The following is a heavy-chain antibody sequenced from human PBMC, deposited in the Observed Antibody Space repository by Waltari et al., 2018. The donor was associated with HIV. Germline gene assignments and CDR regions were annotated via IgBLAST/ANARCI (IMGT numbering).Heavy chain of an antibody. CDR1: GIRFFYRYG. CDR3: ATDRRQGFYFDNNGERPFAS. V-gene: IGHV3-30*03. Sequence: QVQLVESGGGVVQPGRSLRLSCAASGIRFFYRYGMHWVRQAPGKGLEWVASISYDATTLYYAHSVKGRFTISRDNSKKILYLQMDSLRGEDTALYFCATDRRQGFYFDNNGERPFASWGQGTLVTVSS. CDR2: ISYDATTL. D-gene: IGHD3-22*01. J-gene: IGHJ4*02.